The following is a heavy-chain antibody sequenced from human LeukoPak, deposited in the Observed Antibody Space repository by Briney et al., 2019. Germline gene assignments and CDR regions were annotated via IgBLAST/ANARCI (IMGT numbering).Heavy chain of an antibody. J-gene: IGHJ6*02. Sequence: PSETLSLTCTVSGGPISSHYWSWIRQPPGEGLEWIGYIYYSGSTNYNPSLKSLVTISVDTSKNQFSLKLSSVTAADTDVYYCAWSIAARRGYYYYFMDVWGQGTLVTVSS. V-gene: IGHV4-59*11. CDR3: AWSIAARRGYYYYFMDV. CDR2: IYYSGST. D-gene: IGHD6-6*01. CDR1: GGPISSHY.